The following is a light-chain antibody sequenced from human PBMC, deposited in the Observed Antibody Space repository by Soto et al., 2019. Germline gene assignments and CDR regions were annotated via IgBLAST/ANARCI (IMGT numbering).Light chain of an antibody. Sequence: EIVLTQSPVTLSLSPGERATLSCRASQSVTSFLAWYQQKPGQAPRLLIYDVSNRATGIPARFSGSGSGTDFTHTISSLEPEDFAVYYCQQRSNWPLTFGGGTKVEIK. J-gene: IGKJ4*01. CDR2: DVS. CDR1: QSVTSF. V-gene: IGKV3-11*01. CDR3: QQRSNWPLT.